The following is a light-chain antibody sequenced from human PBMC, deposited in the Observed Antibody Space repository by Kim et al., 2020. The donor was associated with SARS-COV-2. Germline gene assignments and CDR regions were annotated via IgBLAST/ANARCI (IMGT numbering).Light chain of an antibody. V-gene: IGKV3-15*01. CDR3: QQYEDWPLT. CDR2: GAS. CDR1: QSVFGK. J-gene: IGKJ1*01. Sequence: GSPGERATLSCRASQSVFGKLAWYQQKLGQAPRLLLYGASTRATGIPARFSGSGSGTEFTLTINSLQSEDSAVYYCQQYEDWPLTFGQGTKVDIK.